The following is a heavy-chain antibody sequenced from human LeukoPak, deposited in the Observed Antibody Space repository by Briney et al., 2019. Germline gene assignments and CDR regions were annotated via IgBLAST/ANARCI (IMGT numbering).Heavy chain of an antibody. V-gene: IGHV4-34*01. CDR3: ATAARASHYFDY. CDR2: MNRSGST. Sequence: PSETLSLTCAASGDSLSSYCWNWIRQSPGRGLEWIGEMNRSGSTNYSPSLKRRVTISVDTSKNLLSLRLNSVTAADTAVYYCATAARASHYFDYWGQGALVTVSS. J-gene: IGHJ4*02. D-gene: IGHD2-2*01. CDR1: GDSLSSYC.